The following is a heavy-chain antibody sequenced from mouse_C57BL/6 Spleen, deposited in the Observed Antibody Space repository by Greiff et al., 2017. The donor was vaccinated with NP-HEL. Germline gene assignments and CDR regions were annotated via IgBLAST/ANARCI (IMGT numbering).Heavy chain of an antibody. CDR2: IYPRSGNT. Sequence: VQLQQSGAELARPGASVKLSCKASGYTFTSYGISWVKQRTGQGLEWIGEIYPRSGNTYYNEKFKGKATMTADKSSSTAYMELRSLTSEDSAVYFCARSYYGNYNYYAMDYWGQGTSVTVSS. CDR3: ARSYYGNYNYYAMDY. D-gene: IGHD2-1*01. J-gene: IGHJ4*01. CDR1: GYTFTSYG. V-gene: IGHV1-81*01.